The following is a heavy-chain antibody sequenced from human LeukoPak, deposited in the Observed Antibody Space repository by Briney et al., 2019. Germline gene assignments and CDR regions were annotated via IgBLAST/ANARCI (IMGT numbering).Heavy chain of an antibody. CDR3: ARHYSSDPFDY. Sequence: PSETLSLTCTVSGASISSYYWSWIRQPPGKGLEWIGYIYYSGSTNCNPSLKSRVSLSVDTSKSQFSLKLSPVTAADTAVYYCARHYSSDPFDYWGQGTLVTVSS. V-gene: IGHV4-59*01. D-gene: IGHD6-19*01. CDR1: GASISSYY. J-gene: IGHJ4*02. CDR2: IYYSGST.